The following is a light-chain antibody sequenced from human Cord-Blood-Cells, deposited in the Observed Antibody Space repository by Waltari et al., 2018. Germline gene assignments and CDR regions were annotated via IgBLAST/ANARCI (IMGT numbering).Light chain of an antibody. J-gene: IGLJ2*01. Sequence: QSALTQPASVSGSPGKSITNSRTGTSSVGGRYHLVSWYQQPPGKAPKLIIYEVSKRPSGVSNRFSGSKSGNTASLTISGLQAEDEADYYCCSYAGSSTVVFGGGTKLTVL. CDR3: CSYAGSSTVV. CDR1: SSVGGRYHL. CDR2: EVS. V-gene: IGLV2-23*02.